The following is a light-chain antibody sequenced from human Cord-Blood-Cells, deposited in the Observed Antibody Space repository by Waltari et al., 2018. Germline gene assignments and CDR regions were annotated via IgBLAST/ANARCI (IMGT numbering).Light chain of an antibody. CDR1: SSNIGSYY. V-gene: IGLV1-47*01. J-gene: IGLJ3*02. Sequence: QSVLTQPPSASGTPGQRVPISCSGSSSNIGSYYVYWYQQLPGTAPNLLIYRNNRRPAGVPDRFSGSKSGTSASLAVSGVRSEDEAGYYCAAWDDSLSGPVFGGGTKLTVL. CDR3: AAWDDSLSGPV. CDR2: RNN.